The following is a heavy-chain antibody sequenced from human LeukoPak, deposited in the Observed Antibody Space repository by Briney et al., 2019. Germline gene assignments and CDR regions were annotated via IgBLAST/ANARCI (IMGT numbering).Heavy chain of an antibody. CDR1: GGSISSSSYY. V-gene: IGHV4-39*01. Sequence: SETLSLTCTVSGGSISSSSYYWGWIRQPPGKGLEWIGSIYYSGSTNYNPSLKSRVTISVDTSKNQFSLKLRSVTAADTAVYYCARHARYDDSSASAYYYFYMDVWGKGTTVTVSS. CDR2: IYYSGST. D-gene: IGHD6-19*01. CDR3: ARHARYDDSSASAYYYFYMDV. J-gene: IGHJ6*03.